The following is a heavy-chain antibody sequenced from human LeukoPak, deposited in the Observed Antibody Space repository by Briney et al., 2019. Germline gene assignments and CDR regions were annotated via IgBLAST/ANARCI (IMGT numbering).Heavy chain of an antibody. D-gene: IGHD3-10*01. J-gene: IGHJ4*02. Sequence: SETLSLTCAVSGGSFSGYSWTWIRHPPGRGLEWIGEIDDTGSATYNPSLQSRVTMSVDTSKRQFSLTLTSVTAADRAVYYCAREVPYYSASGRRRYVFDFWGQGSLVTVSS. CDR2: IDDTGSA. CDR1: GGSFSGYS. V-gene: IGHV4-34*01. CDR3: AREVPYYSASGRRRYVFDF.